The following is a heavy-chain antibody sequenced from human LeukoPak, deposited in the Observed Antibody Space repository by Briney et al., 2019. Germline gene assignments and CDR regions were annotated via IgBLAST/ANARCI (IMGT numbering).Heavy chain of an antibody. CDR1: GFTFTSYA. CDR3: AKKDCSTTSCYKAFDS. D-gene: IGHD2-2*02. Sequence: GGSLRLSCAASGFTFTSYAMHWVRQAPGRGLEWVAFIRYDGSNKYYADSVKGRFTISRDNSKSTLYLQMNSLRAEDTAVYYCAKKDCSTTSCYKAFDSWGQGTLVTVSS. V-gene: IGHV3-30*02. CDR2: IRYDGSNK. J-gene: IGHJ4*02.